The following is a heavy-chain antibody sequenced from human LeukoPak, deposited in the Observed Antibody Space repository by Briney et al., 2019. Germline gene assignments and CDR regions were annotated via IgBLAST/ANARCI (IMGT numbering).Heavy chain of an antibody. CDR3: ATEPYNRQWLHAFDI. CDR2: FYPEDGET. V-gene: IGHV1-24*01. D-gene: IGHD6-19*01. CDR1: GYTLTELS. J-gene: IGHJ3*02. Sequence: ASVTVSCKVSGYTLTELSMHWVRQAPGKGLEWMGGFYPEDGETIYAQKFQGRVTMTEDTSTDTAYMELSSLRSEDTAVYYCATEPYNRQWLHAFDIWGQGTMVTVSS.